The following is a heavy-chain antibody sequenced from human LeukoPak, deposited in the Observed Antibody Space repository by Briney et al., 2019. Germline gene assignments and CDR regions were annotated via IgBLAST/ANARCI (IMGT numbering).Heavy chain of an antibody. J-gene: IGHJ4*02. Sequence: GGSLRLSCAASGFAFSTYGIHWVRQAPGKGLEWVAVLSFDGSSEYYADSVKGRFTVSRDDSKNTLYLQMNSLRDEDTAVYYCAKGSGSSGWNDLLGVVDYWGQGTLVTVSS. CDR1: GFAFSTYG. V-gene: IGHV3-30*18. CDR2: LSFDGSSE. D-gene: IGHD6-19*01. CDR3: AKGSGSSGWNDLLGVVDY.